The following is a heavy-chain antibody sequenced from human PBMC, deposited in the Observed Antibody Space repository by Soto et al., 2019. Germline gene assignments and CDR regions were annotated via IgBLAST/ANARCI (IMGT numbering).Heavy chain of an antibody. CDR2: ISYDGSNK. CDR1: GFTFSSYG. Sequence: GGSLRLSCAASGFTFSSYGMHWVRQAPGKGLEWVAVISYDGSNKYYADSVKGRFTISRDNSKNTLYLQMNSLRAEDTAVYYCAKDIYGRYLDYYYGMDVWGKGTTVTVSS. CDR3: AKDIYGRYLDYYYGMDV. J-gene: IGHJ6*04. V-gene: IGHV3-30*18. D-gene: IGHD2-2*01.